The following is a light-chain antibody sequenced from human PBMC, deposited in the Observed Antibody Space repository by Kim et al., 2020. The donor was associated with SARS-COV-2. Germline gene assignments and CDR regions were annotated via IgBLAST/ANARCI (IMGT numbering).Light chain of an antibody. CDR2: GAS. Sequence: DIELTQSPSALSASIGDRVTITCQASQDITKYLNWCQQKPGKAPKVLIYGASNLETGAPSRFIGSGSGTDFTLTISSLQPEDIATYYCQQYDHIPLTFGGGTKVDIK. CDR3: QQYDHIPLT. J-gene: IGKJ4*01. V-gene: IGKV1-33*01. CDR1: QDITKY.